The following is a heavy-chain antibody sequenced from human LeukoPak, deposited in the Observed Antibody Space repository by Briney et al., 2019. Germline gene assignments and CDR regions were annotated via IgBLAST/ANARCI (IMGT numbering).Heavy chain of an antibody. CDR1: GFTFSSYG. Sequence: GGSLRLSCAASGFTFSSYGMHWVRQAPGKGLEWVAFIRYDGSNKYYADSVKGRFTISRDNSKNTLYLQMNSLRAEDTAVYYCAKELGACSSTSCYRVNYYYYMDVWGKGTTVTVSS. CDR2: IRYDGSNK. D-gene: IGHD2-2*02. J-gene: IGHJ6*03. CDR3: AKELGACSSTSCYRVNYYYYMDV. V-gene: IGHV3-30*02.